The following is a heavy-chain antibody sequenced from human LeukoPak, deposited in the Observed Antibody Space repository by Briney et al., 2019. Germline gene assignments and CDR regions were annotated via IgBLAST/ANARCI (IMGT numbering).Heavy chain of an antibody. CDR3: VRQIVGATNWFDP. CDR1: GYTFTSYA. V-gene: IGHV1-18*01. J-gene: IGHJ5*02. CDR2: ISANNGNT. D-gene: IGHD1-26*01. Sequence: ASVKVSCKASGYTFTSYAIIWVRQAPGQGLEWMGWISANNGNTNYAQKLQGRGTMTTDTSTSTDYMELRTLTSDDTAVYYFVRQIVGATNWFDPWGQGTLVTVSS.